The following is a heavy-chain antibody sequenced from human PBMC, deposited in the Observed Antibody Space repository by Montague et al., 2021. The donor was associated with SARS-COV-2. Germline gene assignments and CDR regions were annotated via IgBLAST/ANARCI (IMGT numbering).Heavy chain of an antibody. D-gene: IGHD2-2*01. Sequence: SETLSLTCTVSRDSIGSHNYFWAWIRQPPGKGLEWIGSVDYSGLTFYNPSLESRVTISVDTSKKQFSLKVNSVTAADTAVYYCVRFRFCSSTSYNAGICGYFDSWGQGIRVTVSS. CDR2: VDYSGLT. CDR1: RDSIGSHNYF. V-gene: IGHV4-39*07. J-gene: IGHJ4*02. CDR3: VRFRFCSSTSYNAGICGYFDS.